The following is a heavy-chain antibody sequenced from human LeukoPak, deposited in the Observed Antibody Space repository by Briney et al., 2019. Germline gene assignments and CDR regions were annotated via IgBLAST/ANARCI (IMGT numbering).Heavy chain of an antibody. V-gene: IGHV4-30-4*01. D-gene: IGHD3-22*01. CDR1: GASVSSDDYY. Sequence: SQTLSLTCSVSGASVSSDDYYGGWIRQPPGQGLEWIAYISYSGSTYYNPSLKSRITISIDMSKNQFSLKLSSVTAADTAVYYCVRYYFHSSGFSHWFDPWGQGTLVTVSS. CDR3: VRYYFHSSGFSHWFDP. CDR2: ISYSGST. J-gene: IGHJ5*02.